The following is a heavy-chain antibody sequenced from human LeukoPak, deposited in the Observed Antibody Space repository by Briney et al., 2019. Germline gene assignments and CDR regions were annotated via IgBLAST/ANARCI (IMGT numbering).Heavy chain of an antibody. J-gene: IGHJ6*02. Sequence: GESLKISCKGSGYIFTNYLISWVRQMPGEGLELMGIIYPGDSDTRYSPSFPGQVTISANKSISTAYLQWSSLKASDTAMYYCARSPDSGTTYAMDVWGQGTTVTVSS. CDR1: GYIFTNYL. CDR3: ARSPDSGTTYAMDV. CDR2: IYPGDSDT. D-gene: IGHD1-1*01. V-gene: IGHV5-51*01.